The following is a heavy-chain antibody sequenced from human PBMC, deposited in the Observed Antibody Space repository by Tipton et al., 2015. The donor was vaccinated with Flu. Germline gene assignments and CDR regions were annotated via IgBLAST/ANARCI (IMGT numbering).Heavy chain of an antibody. CDR2: IDWDDDK. V-gene: IGHV2-70*11. Sequence: LVKPTQTLTLTCTFSGFSLSTSGMCVSWIRQPPGKALEWLARIDWDDDKYYSTSLKTRLTISKDTSKNQVVLTMTNMDPVDTATYYCARTTCLQYDYGDYGWFDPWGQGTLVTVSS. CDR3: ARTTCLQYDYGDYGWFDP. D-gene: IGHD4-17*01. J-gene: IGHJ5*02. CDR1: GFSLSTSGMC.